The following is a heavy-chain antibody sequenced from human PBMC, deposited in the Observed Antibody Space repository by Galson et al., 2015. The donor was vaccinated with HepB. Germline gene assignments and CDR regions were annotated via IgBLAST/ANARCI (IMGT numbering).Heavy chain of an antibody. J-gene: IGHJ5*02. Sequence: SGKVSCKASGYTFTSYAMHWVRQAPGQRLEWMGWINAGNGNTKYSQKFQGRVTITRDTSASTAYMELSSLRSEDTAVYYCARVSGDYYPAGWSDPWGQGTLVTVSS. CDR2: INAGNGNT. D-gene: IGHD4-17*01. CDR3: ARVSGDYYPAGWSDP. CDR1: GYTFTSYA. V-gene: IGHV1-3*01.